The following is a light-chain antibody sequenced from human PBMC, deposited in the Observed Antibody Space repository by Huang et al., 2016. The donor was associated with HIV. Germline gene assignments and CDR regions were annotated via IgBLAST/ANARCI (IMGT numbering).Light chain of an antibody. V-gene: IGKV1-39*01. CDR2: AAT. J-gene: IGKJ2*01. CDR3: QQTYITPLT. Sequence: DIQMTQSPSSLSASVGDRVTITCRASQSISSYLNWYQQKPGTAQKVLIYAATSLQSGVPSRFSGSGAGTDFTLTINNLQPEDSATYYCQQTYITPLTFGQGTKLEIK. CDR1: QSISSY.